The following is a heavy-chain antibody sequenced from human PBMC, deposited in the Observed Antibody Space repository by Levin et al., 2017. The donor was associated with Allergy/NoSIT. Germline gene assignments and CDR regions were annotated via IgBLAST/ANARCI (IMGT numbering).Heavy chain of an antibody. CDR3: ARENVLLWFGELSRGAFDI. D-gene: IGHD3-10*01. CDR2: IYYSGST. V-gene: IGHV4-30-4*01. J-gene: IGHJ3*02. Sequence: PSETLSLTCTVSGGSISSGDYYWSWIRQPPGKGLEWIGYIYYSGSTYYNPSLKSRVTISVDTSKNQFSLKLSSVTAADTAVYYCARENVLLWFGELSRGAFDIWGQGTMVTVSS. CDR1: GGSISSGDYY.